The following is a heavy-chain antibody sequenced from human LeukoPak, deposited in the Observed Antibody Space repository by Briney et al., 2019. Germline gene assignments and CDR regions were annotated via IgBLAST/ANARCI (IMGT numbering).Heavy chain of an antibody. J-gene: IGHJ4*02. D-gene: IGHD3-10*01. CDR2: IYSGGST. V-gene: IGHV3-66*02. CDR1: GFTVSSNY. Sequence: GGSLRLSCAASGFTVSSNYMSWVRQAPGKGLEGVSVIYSGGSTYYADSVKGRFTISRDNSKNTLYLQMNSLRAVDTAVYYCARDREGYYGSGSYVYWGQGTLVTVSS. CDR3: ARDREGYYGSGSYVY.